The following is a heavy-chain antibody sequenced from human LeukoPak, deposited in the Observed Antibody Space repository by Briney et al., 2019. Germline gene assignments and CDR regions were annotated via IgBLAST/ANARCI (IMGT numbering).Heavy chain of an antibody. V-gene: IGHV3-23*01. CDR2: ISGSSDGT. CDR1: GFTFGSYA. Sequence: GGSLRLSCAASGFTFGSYAVTWVRQAPGKGLQWVSAISGSSDGTFYADSVKGRFTISRDNSKNTVYLQMNGLRGEDTAVYYCATEVLRHFDFLYWGQGTLVTVSS. CDR3: ATEVLRHFDFLY. D-gene: IGHD3-9*01. J-gene: IGHJ4*02.